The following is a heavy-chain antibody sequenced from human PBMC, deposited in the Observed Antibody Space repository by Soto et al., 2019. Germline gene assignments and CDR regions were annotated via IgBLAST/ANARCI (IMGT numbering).Heavy chain of an antibody. CDR2: ISYDGGNK. V-gene: IGHV3-30*18. J-gene: IGHJ4*02. CDR1: GFTFSSYG. D-gene: IGHD6-13*01. Sequence: SLRLSCAASGFTFSSYGMHWVRHAPGKGLEWVAVISYDGGNKYYADSVKGRFTISRDNSKNTLYLQMNSLRAEDTAVYYCAKGDRIAAAGHFDYWGQGTLVTVSS. CDR3: AKGDRIAAAGHFDY.